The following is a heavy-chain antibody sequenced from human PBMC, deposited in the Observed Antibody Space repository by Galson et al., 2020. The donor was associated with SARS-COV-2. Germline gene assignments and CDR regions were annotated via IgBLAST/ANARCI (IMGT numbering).Heavy chain of an antibody. CDR3: ARGHAHYDNSGYLTGWLDP. CDR1: GGTFSNYA. V-gene: IGHV1-69*05. J-gene: IGHJ5*02. D-gene: IGHD3-22*01. CDR2: IIPFLGTP. Sequence: ASVKVSCKASGGTFSNYAISWVRQAPGQGLEWMGGIIPFLGTPNYAQKFQDRVTITTDESTSTAYMELNSLKSDDTAVYYCARGHAHYDNSGYLTGWLDPWGQGSLVTVSS.